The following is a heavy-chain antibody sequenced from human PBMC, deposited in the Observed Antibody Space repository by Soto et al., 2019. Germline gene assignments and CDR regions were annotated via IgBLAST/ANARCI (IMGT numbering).Heavy chain of an antibody. V-gene: IGHV1-69*06. CDR1: GGTFSSYA. CDR3: ARGGGGCSGGSCYPNYYYYYGMDV. J-gene: IGHJ6*02. Sequence: SVRVSCKASGGTFSSYAISWVRQAPGQGLEWMGGIIPIFGTANYAQKFQGRVTITADKSTSTAYMELSSLRSEDTAVYYCARGGGGCSGGSCYPNYYYYYGMDVWGQGTTVTVSS. CDR2: IIPIFGTA. D-gene: IGHD2-15*01.